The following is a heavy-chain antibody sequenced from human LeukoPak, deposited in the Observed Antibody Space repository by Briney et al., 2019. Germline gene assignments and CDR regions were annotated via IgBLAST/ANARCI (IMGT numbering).Heavy chain of an antibody. D-gene: IGHD3-22*01. Sequence: GGSLRLSCAASGFTFSSYAMSWVRQAPGKVLEWVSAISGSGGSTYYADSVKGRFTISRDNSKNTLYLQMNSLRAEDTAVYYCAKDLGYYYDSSGYFDPWGQGTLVTVSS. CDR3: AKDLGYYYDSSGYFDP. V-gene: IGHV3-23*01. J-gene: IGHJ5*02. CDR2: ISGSGGST. CDR1: GFTFSSYA.